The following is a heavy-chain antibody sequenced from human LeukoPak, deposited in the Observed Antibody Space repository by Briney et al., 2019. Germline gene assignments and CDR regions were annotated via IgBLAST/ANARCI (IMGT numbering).Heavy chain of an antibody. CDR2: ISSSRSYI. V-gene: IGHV3-21*01. CDR3: ARDWGITYYYGSVYYGIDV. Sequence: GGSLSLSCAASGFTFSSYSMNGVREAPGGGLEGVSSISSSRSYIYYAASVKGRFTISRDNANNSLYLQMNSLRAEDTAVYYCARDWGITYYYGSVYYGIDVWGQGTTVTVSS. J-gene: IGHJ6*02. D-gene: IGHD3-10*01. CDR1: GFTFSSYS.